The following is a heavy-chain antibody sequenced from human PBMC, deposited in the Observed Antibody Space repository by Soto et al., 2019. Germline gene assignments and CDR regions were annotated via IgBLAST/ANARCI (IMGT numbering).Heavy chain of an antibody. CDR1: GGSFSGYY. CDR2: INHSGST. D-gene: IGHD4-17*01. V-gene: IGHV4-34*01. Sequence: SETLSLTCAVYGGSFSGYYWSWIRQPPGKGLEWIGEINHSGSTNYNPSLKSRVTISVDTSKNQFSLKLSSVTAADTAVYYCARGPAYTVTKLVLRRNYYYYGMDVWGQGTTVTVS. CDR3: ARGPAYTVTKLVLRRNYYYYGMDV. J-gene: IGHJ6*02.